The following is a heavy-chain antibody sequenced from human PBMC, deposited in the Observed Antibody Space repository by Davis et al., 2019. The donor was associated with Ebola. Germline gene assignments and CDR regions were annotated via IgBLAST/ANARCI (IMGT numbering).Heavy chain of an antibody. CDR1: GFTFSSYG. CDR2: ISSSSSTI. V-gene: IGHV3-48*02. CDR3: AKTYYDFWSGTYYYGMDV. J-gene: IGHJ6*02. Sequence: PGGSLRLSCATSGFTFSSYGMNWVRQAPGKGLEWVSYISSSSSTIYYADSVKGRFTISRDNAKNSLYLQMNSLRDEDTAVYYCAKTYYDFWSGTYYYGMDVWGQGTTVTVSS. D-gene: IGHD3-3*01.